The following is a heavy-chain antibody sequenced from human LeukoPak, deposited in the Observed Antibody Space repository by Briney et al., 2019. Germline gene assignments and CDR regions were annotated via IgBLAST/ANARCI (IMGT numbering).Heavy chain of an antibody. V-gene: IGHV3-30*10. CDR3: ARQGSALSYYYNYMDV. J-gene: IGHJ6*03. CDR2: ISDDGKDK. D-gene: IGHD6-25*01. Sequence: GGSLRLSCAASGFTFSRHPMHWVRQAPGKGLEWVAGISDDGKDKYYTDSVRGRFTIARDNAKNTLSLQMNSLRIEDTALYYCARQGSALSYYYNYMDVWGKGTTGTVS. CDR1: GFTFSRHP.